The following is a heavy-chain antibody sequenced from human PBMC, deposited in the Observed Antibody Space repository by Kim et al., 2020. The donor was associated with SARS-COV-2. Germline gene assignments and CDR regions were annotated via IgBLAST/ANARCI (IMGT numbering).Heavy chain of an antibody. CDR2: INADTGSA. CDR1: GYTFNNFA. J-gene: IGHJ4*02. V-gene: IGHV7-4-1*02. CDR3: ARVFWGGYRYLYF. D-gene: IGHD3-16*02. Sequence: ASVKVSCKASGYTFNNFAINWVRQAHGQGLEWMGWINADTGSATYAQGFTGRFVFSLDTSVSTAYLQISSLEAEDTALYYCARVFWGGYRYLYFWGQGTLVTVSS.